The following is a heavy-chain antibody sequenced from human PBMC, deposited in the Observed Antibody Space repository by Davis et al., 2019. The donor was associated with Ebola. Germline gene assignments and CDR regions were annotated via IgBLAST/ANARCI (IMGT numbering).Heavy chain of an antibody. D-gene: IGHD1-26*01. V-gene: IGHV3-7*03. CDR2: IKQDGSEK. J-gene: IGHJ4*02. CDR3: AKGRWELPPDTYYFDY. Sequence: GESLKISCAASEFTFSSYSMNWVRQAPGKGLEWVANIKQDGSEKYCVDSVKGRFTISRDNSKNTLYLQMNSLRAEDTAVYYCAKGRWELPPDTYYFDYWGQGTLVTVSS. CDR1: EFTFSSYS.